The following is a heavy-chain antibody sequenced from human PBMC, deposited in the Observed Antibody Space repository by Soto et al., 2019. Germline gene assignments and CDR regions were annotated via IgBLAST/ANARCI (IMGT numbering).Heavy chain of an antibody. CDR3: AREGYSSGFDPFDF. J-gene: IGHJ3*01. Sequence: EVQLVESGGGLVQSGGSLRLSCAASGFTFSSYSMYWVRQAPGKGLEWVSYITSSSSTIYYADSVKGRFTSSRDNAKNSLYLQMNSLRDEDTAVYYCAREGYSSGFDPFDFWGQGTKVTVSS. CDR2: ITSSSSTI. CDR1: GFTFSSYS. V-gene: IGHV3-48*02. D-gene: IGHD5-18*01.